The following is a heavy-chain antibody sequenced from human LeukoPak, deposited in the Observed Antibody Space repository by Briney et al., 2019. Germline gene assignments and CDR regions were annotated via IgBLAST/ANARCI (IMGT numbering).Heavy chain of an antibody. CDR1: GGSISSCY. Sequence: SEPLSLTCTVSGGSISSCYWSWIRQPAGKGLEWIGRIYTSGSTNYNPSLKSRVTISLDTSKNQFSLKLSSVTAADTAVYYCARGQLGYCSSTSCPNWFDPWGQGTLVTVSS. J-gene: IGHJ5*02. CDR3: ARGQLGYCSSTSCPNWFDP. CDR2: IYTSGST. D-gene: IGHD2-2*01. V-gene: IGHV4-4*07.